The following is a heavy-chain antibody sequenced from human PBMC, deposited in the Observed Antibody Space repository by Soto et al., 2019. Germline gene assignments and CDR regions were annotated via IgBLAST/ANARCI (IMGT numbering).Heavy chain of an antibody. J-gene: IGHJ4*02. CDR3: ARGSTSRIFDC. Sequence: SETLSLTCAVYGGSFSGYYWSWIRQPPGKGLEWIGEINHSGSTNYNPSLKSRVTISVDTSKNQFSLKLSSVTAADTAVYYCARGSTSRIFDCWGQGTLVTVSS. D-gene: IGHD2-2*01. CDR1: GGSFSGYY. CDR2: INHSGST. V-gene: IGHV4-34*01.